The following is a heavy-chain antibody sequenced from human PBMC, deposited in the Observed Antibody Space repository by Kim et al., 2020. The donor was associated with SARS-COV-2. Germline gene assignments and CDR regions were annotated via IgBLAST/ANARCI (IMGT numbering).Heavy chain of an antibody. CDR1: GGTFSSYA. J-gene: IGHJ4*02. CDR3: AREPPSTHTVTTRIRYYFDY. Sequence: SVKVSCKASGGTFSSYAISWVRQAPGQGLEWMGRIIPIFGIANYAQKFQGRVTITADKSTSTAYMELSSLRSEDTAVYYCAREPPSTHTVTTRIRYYFDYWGQGTLVTVSS. V-gene: IGHV1-69*04. CDR2: IIPIFGIA. D-gene: IGHD4-17*01.